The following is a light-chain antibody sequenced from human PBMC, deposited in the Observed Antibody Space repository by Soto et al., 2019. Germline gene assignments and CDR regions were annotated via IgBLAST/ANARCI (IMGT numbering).Light chain of an antibody. CDR2: DAS. Sequence: IVWTQIPATLALSQGERATLSCRASQSVSSYLAWYQQKPGQAPRLLIYDASNRATGIPDRFSGSGSGTDFTLTISRLEPEDFAVYYCQQYGSSPPFTFGPGTKVDIK. CDR3: QQYGSSPPFT. V-gene: IGKV3-20*01. J-gene: IGKJ3*01. CDR1: QSVSSY.